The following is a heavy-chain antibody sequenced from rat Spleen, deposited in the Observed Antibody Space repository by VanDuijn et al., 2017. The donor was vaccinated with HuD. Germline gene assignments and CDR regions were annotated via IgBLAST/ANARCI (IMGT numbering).Heavy chain of an antibody. D-gene: IGHD1-11*01. CDR1: RFSFSDYN. J-gene: IGHJ3*01. V-gene: IGHV5S10*01. CDR2: ISYDGSRT. CDR3: ATQGTRRVFLRNWFTY. Sequence: EVQLVESGGGLVQPGRSLKLSCAASRFSFSDYNMAWVRQAPKKGLEWVATISYDGSRTYYRDSVKGRFTISRDNAKSTLYLQMDSLRSEDTATYYCATQGTRRVFLRNWFTYWGQGTLVTVSS.